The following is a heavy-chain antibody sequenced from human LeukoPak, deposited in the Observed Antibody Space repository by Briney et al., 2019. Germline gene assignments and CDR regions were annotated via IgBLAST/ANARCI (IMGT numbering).Heavy chain of an antibody. CDR1: GGSISSYY. J-gene: IGHJ5*02. CDR3: ARARFGELRPNWFDP. D-gene: IGHD3-10*01. Sequence: PSETLSLTCTVSGGSISSYYWSWIREPPGKGLEWIGYIYYSGSTNYNPSLKSRVTISVDTSKNQFSLTLSSVTAADTAVYYCARARFGELRPNWFDPWGQGTLVTVSS. CDR2: IYYSGST. V-gene: IGHV4-59*12.